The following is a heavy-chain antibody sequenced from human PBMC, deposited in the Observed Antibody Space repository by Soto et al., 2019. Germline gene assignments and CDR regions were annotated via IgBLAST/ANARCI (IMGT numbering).Heavy chain of an antibody. CDR2: ISFDGTKK. V-gene: IGHV3-30-3*01. CDR3: AREDDHGYSYINYGLDV. CDR1: GFTFNIYA. D-gene: IGHD5-18*01. Sequence: PGGSLRLSCAASGFTFNIYALHWVRQAPGKGLEWVAVISFDGTKKYYSDSVKGRFTIFRDNLKNTLYLQMNNLRVEDAALYFCAREDDHGYSYINYGLDVWGQGTTVTVSS. J-gene: IGHJ6*02.